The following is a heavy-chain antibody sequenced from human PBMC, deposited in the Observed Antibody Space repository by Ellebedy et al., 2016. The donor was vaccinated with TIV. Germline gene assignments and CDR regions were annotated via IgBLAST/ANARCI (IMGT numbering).Heavy chain of an antibody. Sequence: GESLKISXTTSGFTFGDYAISWFRQAPGKGLEWVGFIRNKAYGATTEYAASVKGRFIISRDDSKSIAYLQMNSLKTEDTDVYYCTRGGASARYYFDYWGQGILVTASS. D-gene: IGHD6-6*01. CDR3: TRGGASARYYFDY. CDR1: GFTFGDYA. J-gene: IGHJ4*02. CDR2: IRNKAYGATT. V-gene: IGHV3-49*03.